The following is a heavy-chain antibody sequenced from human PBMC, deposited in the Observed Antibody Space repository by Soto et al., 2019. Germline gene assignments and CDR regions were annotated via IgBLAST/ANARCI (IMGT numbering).Heavy chain of an antibody. CDR2: ISRDGGTK. V-gene: IGHV3-30*03. J-gene: IGHJ4*02. D-gene: IGHD2-8*02. CDR1: GFTVSTYG. CDR3: TGEVASGY. Sequence: QVQLVESGGGVVQPGRSLRLSCAVSGFTVSTYGMHWVRQAPGKGLEWVAVISRDGGTKYYADSVKGRFPISRDHSRNTLFLEMNSLRGDDMAVYYCTGEVASGYWGQGTLVTVSS.